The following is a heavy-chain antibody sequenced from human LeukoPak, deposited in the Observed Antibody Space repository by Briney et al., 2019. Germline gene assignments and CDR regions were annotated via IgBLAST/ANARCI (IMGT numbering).Heavy chain of an antibody. Sequence: SETLSLTCTVSGGSISSYYWSWIRQPPGKGLEWIGYIYYSGSTNYNPSLKSRVTISVDTSKNQFSLKLSSVTAADTAVYYCASSPPPKYNWNDGNDWFDPWGQGTLVAVSS. CDR1: GGSISSYY. CDR3: ASSPPPKYNWNDGNDWFDP. CDR2: IYYSGST. J-gene: IGHJ5*02. D-gene: IGHD1-20*01. V-gene: IGHV4-59*01.